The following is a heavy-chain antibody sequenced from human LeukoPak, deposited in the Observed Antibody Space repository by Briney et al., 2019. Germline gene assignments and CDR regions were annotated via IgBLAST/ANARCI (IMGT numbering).Heavy chain of an antibody. J-gene: IGHJ4*02. V-gene: IGHV4-39*07. CDR1: GFTFSSYE. Sequence: GSLRLSCAGSGFTFSSYEMNWVRQAPGKGLEWIGSIYYSGSTYYNPALKRRVTISVDTSKNQFSLKLSSVTAADTAVYYCARATTIFGVVTGGTDYWGQGTLVTVSS. CDR3: ARATTIFGVVTGGTDY. CDR2: IYYSGST. D-gene: IGHD3-3*01.